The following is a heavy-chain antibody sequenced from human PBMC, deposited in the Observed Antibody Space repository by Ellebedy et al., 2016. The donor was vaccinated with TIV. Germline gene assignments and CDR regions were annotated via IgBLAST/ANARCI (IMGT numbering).Heavy chain of an antibody. J-gene: IGHJ4*02. CDR2: IYPSNSDA. V-gene: IGHV5-51*01. CDR3: ARQMQLWPAYYFDY. Sequence: GESLKISXKVSGNTLSSYWIGWVRQMPGKGLEWMAVIYPSNSDAKYSPSFQGQVTVTVDKSINTAYMQWSTLRPSDTAIYFCARQMQLWPAYYFDYWGQGTLVTVSS. D-gene: IGHD3/OR15-3a*01. CDR1: GNTLSSYW.